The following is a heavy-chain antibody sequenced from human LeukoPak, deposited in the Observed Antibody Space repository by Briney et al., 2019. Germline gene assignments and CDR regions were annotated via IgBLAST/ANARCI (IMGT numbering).Heavy chain of an antibody. CDR1: GFTFSNHW. CDR2: INQEGTYI. D-gene: IGHD7-27*01. J-gene: IGHJ4*02. V-gene: IGHV3-74*01. CDR3: VRGDWGSGY. Sequence: GGSLRLSCAGSGFTFSNHWMHWVRQAPGKGLVWVSCINQEGTYIRYADSVKGRFTTSRDNAESTLYLQMNSLRAEDTAVYYCVRGDWGSGYWGQGTLVTVSS.